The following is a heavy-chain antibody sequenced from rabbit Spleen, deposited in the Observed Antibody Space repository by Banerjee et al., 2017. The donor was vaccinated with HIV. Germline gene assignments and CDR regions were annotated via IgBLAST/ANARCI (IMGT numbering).Heavy chain of an antibody. CDR3: ARDLDGVIGWNLGW. V-gene: IGHV1S40*01. J-gene: IGHJ4*01. CDR1: GFSFSSNYY. Sequence: QSLEESGGDLVKPGASLTLTCTASGFSFSSNYYINWVRQAPGKGLEWIACIYAGSSGSTYYASWAKGRFTISKTSSTTVTLQLTSLTVADTATYFCARDLDGVIGWNLGWWGPGTLVTVS. CDR2: IYAGSSGST. D-gene: IGHD2-1*01.